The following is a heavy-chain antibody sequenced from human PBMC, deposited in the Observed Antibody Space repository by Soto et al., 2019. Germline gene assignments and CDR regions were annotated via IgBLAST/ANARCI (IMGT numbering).Heavy chain of an antibody. V-gene: IGHV3-33*08. CDR3: ARADCTGAYCYSWPFNYGVDV. J-gene: IGHJ6*02. CDR1: GFTFNTYG. Sequence: LRLSCTTSGFTFNTYGMHWVRQAPGKGLEWVAIIWYDGSNKYYADSVKGRFTISRDNSKNTLYLQMNSLRAEDTALYYCARADCTGAYCYSWPFNYGVDVRGQGTTVTVSS. CDR2: IWYDGSNK. D-gene: IGHD2-15*01.